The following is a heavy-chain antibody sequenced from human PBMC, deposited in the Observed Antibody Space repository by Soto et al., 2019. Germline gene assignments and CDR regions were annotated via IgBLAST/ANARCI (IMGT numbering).Heavy chain of an antibody. CDR1: GFTFNSYA. D-gene: IGHD2-2*01. Sequence: VGSLRLSCAASGFTFNSYAMNWVRQAPGKGLAWVSAIGTDGNTYYANSVKGCFTISRDNSRTTLYLQMNSLRVEDTALYYCVRKYPGTRPFDYWGQGTLVTVSS. V-gene: IGHV3-23*01. CDR3: VRKYPGTRPFDY. J-gene: IGHJ4*01. CDR2: IGTDGNT.